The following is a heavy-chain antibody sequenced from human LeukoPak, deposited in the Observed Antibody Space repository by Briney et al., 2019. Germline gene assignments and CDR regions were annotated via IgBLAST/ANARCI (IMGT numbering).Heavy chain of an antibody. V-gene: IGHV3-30-3*01. CDR3: ARSAYCGGDCYSADFDY. CDR2: ISYDGSNK. Sequence: PGRSLRLSCAASGFTFSSYAMHWVRQAPGKGLEWVAVISYDGSNKYYADSEKGRFTISRDNSKNTLYLQMNSLRAEDTAVYYCARSAYCGGDCYSADFDYWGQGTLVTVSS. J-gene: IGHJ4*02. D-gene: IGHD2-21*02. CDR1: GFTFSSYA.